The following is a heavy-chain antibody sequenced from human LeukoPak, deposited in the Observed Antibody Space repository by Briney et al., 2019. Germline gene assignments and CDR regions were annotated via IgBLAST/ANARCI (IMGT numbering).Heavy chain of an antibody. CDR1: GGSFSGYY. Sequence: SETLSLTCAVYGGSFSGYYWSWIRQPPGKGLEWIGEINHSGSTNYNPSLKSRVTIPVDTSKNQFSLKLSSVTAADTAVYYCARGGASRIAAAGTFDYWGQGILVTVSS. V-gene: IGHV4-34*01. CDR3: ARGGASRIAAAGTFDY. CDR2: INHSGST. D-gene: IGHD6-13*01. J-gene: IGHJ4*02.